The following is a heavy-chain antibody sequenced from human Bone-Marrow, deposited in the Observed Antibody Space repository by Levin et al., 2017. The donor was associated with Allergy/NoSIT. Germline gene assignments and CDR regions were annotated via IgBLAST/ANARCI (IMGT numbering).Heavy chain of an antibody. CDR2: VHDPGST. V-gene: IGHV4-61*01. J-gene: IGHJ6*02. Sequence: GSLRLSCTVSGAYVSSGSFYWTWIRQPPGKGLEWIGYVHDPGSTSYNPSLRSRLTISLDTSKNQFSLELSSVTAADTAVYYCARDYSSSSLNFYYGLDVWGQGTTVTVSS. D-gene: IGHD6-6*01. CDR1: GAYVSSGSFY. CDR3: ARDYSSSSLNFYYGLDV.